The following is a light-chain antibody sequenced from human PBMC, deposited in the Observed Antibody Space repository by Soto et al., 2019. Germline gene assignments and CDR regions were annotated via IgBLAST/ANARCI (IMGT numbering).Light chain of an antibody. Sequence: DIQMTQSPSSLSSSVGERVTIACRASRGIGNDLGWYQQKPGEAPKRLISFASSLESGVPSRFSGSGSGTGFTLAISRLQPEDFATYYCLQYHSYPRTFGGGTKVEI. J-gene: IGKJ4*01. CDR2: FAS. V-gene: IGKV1-17*01. CDR3: LQYHSYPRT. CDR1: RGIGND.